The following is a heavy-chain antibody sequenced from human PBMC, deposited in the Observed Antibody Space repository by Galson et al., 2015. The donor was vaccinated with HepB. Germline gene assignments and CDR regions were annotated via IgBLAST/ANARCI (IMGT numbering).Heavy chain of an antibody. V-gene: IGHV5-51*01. D-gene: IGHD6-19*01. J-gene: IGHJ6*02. CDR3: ARLRGSSGWLYYYYGMDV. CDR1: GYSFTSYW. CDR2: IYPGDSDT. Sequence: QSGAEVKKPGESLKISCKGSGYSFTSYWIGWVRQMPGKGLEWMGIIYPGDSDTRYSPSLQGQVTISADKSISTAYLQWSSLKASDTAMYYCARLRGSSGWLYYYYGMDVWGQGTTVTVSS.